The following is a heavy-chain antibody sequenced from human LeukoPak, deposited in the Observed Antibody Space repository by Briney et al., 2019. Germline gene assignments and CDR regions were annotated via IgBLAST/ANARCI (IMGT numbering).Heavy chain of an antibody. V-gene: IGHV1-46*01. D-gene: IGHD4-17*01. Sequence: GASVKVSCKASGYTFTSYYMHWVRQAPGQGLEWMGIINPSGGSTSYAQKFQGRVTITADKSTSTAYMELSSLRSEDTAVYYCARDPVKGRIYYYYGMDVWGQGTTVTVSS. J-gene: IGHJ6*02. CDR2: INPSGGST. CDR1: GYTFTSYY. CDR3: ARDPVKGRIYYYYGMDV.